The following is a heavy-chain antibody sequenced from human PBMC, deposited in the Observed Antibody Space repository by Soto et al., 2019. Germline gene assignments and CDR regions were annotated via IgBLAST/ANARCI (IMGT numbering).Heavy chain of an antibody. Sequence: QLQLQESGPGLVKPSETLSLTCTVSGGSISSSSYYWGWIRQPPGKGLEWIGSIYYSGRTYYNPSLNRLVTISVDTSKNQFSLKLSSVTAADTAVYYCARSLTTVVTRDVWGQGTTVTVSS. CDR3: ARSLTTVVTRDV. J-gene: IGHJ6*02. CDR2: IYYSGRT. V-gene: IGHV4-39*01. CDR1: GGSISSSSYY. D-gene: IGHD4-17*01.